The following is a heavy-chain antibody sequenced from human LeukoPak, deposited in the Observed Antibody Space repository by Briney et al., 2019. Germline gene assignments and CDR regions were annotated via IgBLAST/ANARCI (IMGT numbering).Heavy chain of an antibody. Sequence: TGGSLRLSCAASGFTFDDYAMHWVRQAPGKGLEWVSGISWNSGSIGYADSVKGRFTISRDSAKNSLYLQMNSLRAEDTASYYCAKDRALGYCSGGSCYGPLFDYWGQGTLVTVSS. D-gene: IGHD2-15*01. CDR1: GFTFDDYA. CDR3: AKDRALGYCSGGSCYGPLFDY. J-gene: IGHJ4*02. CDR2: ISWNSGSI. V-gene: IGHV3-9*01.